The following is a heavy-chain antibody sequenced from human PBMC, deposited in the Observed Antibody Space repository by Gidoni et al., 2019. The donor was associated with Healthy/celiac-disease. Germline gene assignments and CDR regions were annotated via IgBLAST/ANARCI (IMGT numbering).Heavy chain of an antibody. CDR3: AKPYNIPEWLVPYYFDY. V-gene: IGHV3-23*01. CDR1: GFTFSSYA. Sequence: EVQLLESGGCLVQHGGSLRLSFAASGFTFSSYAMSWVRQAPGKGLEWVSAISGSGGSTYYADSVKGRFTISRDNSKNTLYLQMNSLRAEDTAVYYCAKPYNIPEWLVPYYFDYWGQGTLVTVSS. D-gene: IGHD6-19*01. CDR2: ISGSGGST. J-gene: IGHJ4*02.